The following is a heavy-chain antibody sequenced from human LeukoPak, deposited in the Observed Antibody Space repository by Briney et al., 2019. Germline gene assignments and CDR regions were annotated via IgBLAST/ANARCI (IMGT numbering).Heavy chain of an antibody. CDR1: GGSISSYY. Sequence: SETLSLTCTVSGGSISSYYWSWIRQPPGKGLEWIGYIYYSGSTNYNPSLKSRVTISVDTSKNQFSLKLSSVTAADTAVYYYARVGGYGGATDYWGQGTLVTVSS. J-gene: IGHJ4*02. D-gene: IGHD5-12*01. V-gene: IGHV4-59*01. CDR2: IYYSGST. CDR3: ARVGGYGGATDY.